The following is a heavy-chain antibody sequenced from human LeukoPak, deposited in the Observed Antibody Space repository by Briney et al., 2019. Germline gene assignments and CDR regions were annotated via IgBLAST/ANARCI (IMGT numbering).Heavy chain of an antibody. Sequence: GGSLRLSCAASGFTFNDYGMSWVRQAPGKGLEWVSGINWSGGSTCYADSVKGRFTISRDNDKNSLYLQMNRLRAEETAVYYGAREAYSGGDCCSYGAFDIWGQGTMVTVSS. CDR2: INWSGGST. CDR1: GFTFNDYG. V-gene: IGHV3-20*04. D-gene: IGHD2-21*01. J-gene: IGHJ3*02. CDR3: AREAYSGGDCCSYGAFDI.